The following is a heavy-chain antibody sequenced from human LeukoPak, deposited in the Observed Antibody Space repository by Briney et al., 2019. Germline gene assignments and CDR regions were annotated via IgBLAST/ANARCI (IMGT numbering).Heavy chain of an antibody. CDR2: INAGNGNT. CDR1: GYTFTSYA. J-gene: IGHJ4*02. CDR3: ARALSSRKHVLTYYYDSSGYYFDY. V-gene: IGHV1-3*01. Sequence: ASVKVSCKASGYTFTSYAMHWVRQAPGQRLEWMGWINAGNGNTKYSQKFQGRVTITRDTSASTAYMELSSLRSEDTAVYYCARALSSRKHVLTYYYDSSGYYFDYWGQGTLVTVSS. D-gene: IGHD3-22*01.